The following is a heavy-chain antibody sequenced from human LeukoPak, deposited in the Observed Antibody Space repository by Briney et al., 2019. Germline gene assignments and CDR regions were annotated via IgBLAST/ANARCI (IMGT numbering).Heavy chain of an antibody. CDR1: GGSFSGYY. Sequence: SETLSLTCAVYGGSFSGYYWSWIRQPPGKGLEWIGEINHSGSTNYNPSLKSRVTISVDTSKNQFSLKLSSVTAADTAVYYCARRGGHYWGQGTLVTVSS. D-gene: IGHD3-10*01. CDR3: ARRGGHY. V-gene: IGHV4-34*01. J-gene: IGHJ4*02. CDR2: INHSGST.